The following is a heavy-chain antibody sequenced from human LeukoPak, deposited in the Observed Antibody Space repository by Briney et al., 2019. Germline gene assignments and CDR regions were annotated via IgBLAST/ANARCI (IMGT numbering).Heavy chain of an antibody. CDR3: ARGHYYVRT. Sequence: SETLSLTCAVSGGSFSGYYWSWMRQPPGKGLEWIGEINHSGCTNYNPSLNSRVTISVDTFKNQFSLKQGSVTAADTGVYYCARGHYYVRTWGQGTLVTVSS. CDR2: INHSGCT. D-gene: IGHD3-10*02. V-gene: IGHV4-34*01. J-gene: IGHJ5*02. CDR1: GGSFSGYY.